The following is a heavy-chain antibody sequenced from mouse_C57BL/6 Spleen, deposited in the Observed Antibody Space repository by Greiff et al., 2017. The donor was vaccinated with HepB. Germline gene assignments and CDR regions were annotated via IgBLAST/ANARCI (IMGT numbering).Heavy chain of an antibody. Sequence: VKLQESGAELVRPGASVTLSCKASGYTFTDYEMHWVKQTPVHGLEWIGAIDPETGGTAYNQKFKGKAILTADKSSSTAYMELRSLTSEDSAVYYCTRSGGYGSSYPFAYWGQGTLVTVSA. D-gene: IGHD1-1*01. J-gene: IGHJ3*01. CDR1: GYTFTDYE. V-gene: IGHV1-15*01. CDR3: TRSGGYGSSYPFAY. CDR2: IDPETGGT.